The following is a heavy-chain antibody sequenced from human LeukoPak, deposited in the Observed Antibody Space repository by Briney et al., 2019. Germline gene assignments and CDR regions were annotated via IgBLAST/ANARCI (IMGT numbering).Heavy chain of an antibody. CDR3: ARQCSSTSCYGGAFDI. J-gene: IGHJ3*02. CDR2: IGVNNVNT. CDR1: GGTFSSYA. V-gene: IGHV1-18*01. D-gene: IGHD2-2*01. Sequence: ASVKVSCKASGGTFSSYAISWVRQAPGQGLEWMGWIGVNNVNTNYAQKFQGRVTMTTDTSTSTAYMELRSLRSDDTAVYYCARQCSSTSCYGGAFDIWGPGTMVTVSS.